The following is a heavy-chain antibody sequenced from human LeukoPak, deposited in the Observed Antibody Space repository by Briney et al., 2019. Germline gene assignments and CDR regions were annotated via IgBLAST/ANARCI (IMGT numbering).Heavy chain of an antibody. J-gene: IGHJ4*02. D-gene: IGHD3-9*01. CDR3: AREPLRYFDWSPFDY. Sequence: PGGSLRLFCAACGFTFSVYYMRWMRQATGKGLEWVSYISSSGSYIYYADSVKGRFTISRDNAKNSLYLQMNSLRAEDTAVYYCAREPLRYFDWSPFDYWGQGTLVTVSS. CDR1: GFTFSVYY. V-gene: IGHV3-11*01. CDR2: ISSSGSYI.